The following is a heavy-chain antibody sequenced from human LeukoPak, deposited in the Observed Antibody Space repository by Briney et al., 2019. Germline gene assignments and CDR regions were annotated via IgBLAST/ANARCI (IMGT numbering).Heavy chain of an antibody. CDR3: ARWHYYDSSGPAYYFDY. Sequence: SGTLSLTCAVSGGSISSSNWWSWVRQPPGKGLEWIGEIYHSGSTNYNPSLKSRVTISVDKSKNQFSLKLSSVTAADTAVYYCARWHYYDSSGPAYYFDYWGQGTLVTVSS. CDR1: GGSISSSNW. D-gene: IGHD3-22*01. CDR2: IYHSGST. J-gene: IGHJ4*02. V-gene: IGHV4-4*02.